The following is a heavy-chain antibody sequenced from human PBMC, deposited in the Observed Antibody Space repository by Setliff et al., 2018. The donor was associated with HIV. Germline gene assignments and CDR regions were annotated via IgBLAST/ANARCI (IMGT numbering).Heavy chain of an antibody. V-gene: IGHV3-7*03. CDR1: GLTFNRYW. D-gene: IGHD5-12*01. CDR3: AKGRYGGYDWGTLDI. Sequence: PGGSLRLSCVASGLTFNRYWMSWVRQVPGKGLEWVSNTKFDGSESYYVDPVKGRFIASTDSAKNSLFLQMNSLRVEDTAVYYCAKGRYGGYDWGTLDIWGQGTMVTVSS. CDR2: TKFDGSES. J-gene: IGHJ3*02.